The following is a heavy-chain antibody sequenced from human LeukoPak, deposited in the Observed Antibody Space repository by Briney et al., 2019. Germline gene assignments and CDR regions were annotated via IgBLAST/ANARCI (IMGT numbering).Heavy chain of an antibody. J-gene: IGHJ6*02. V-gene: IGHV4-59*08. D-gene: IGHD3-22*01. CDR2: IYYSGST. CDR1: GGSISSYY. CDR3: ARHQSSGYYLYYYGMDV. Sequence: SETLSLTCTVFGGSISSYYWSWIRQPPGKGLEWIGYIYYSGSTNYNPSLKSRVTISVDTSKNQFSLKLSSVTAADTAVYYCARHQSSGYYLYYYGMDVWGQGTTVTVSS.